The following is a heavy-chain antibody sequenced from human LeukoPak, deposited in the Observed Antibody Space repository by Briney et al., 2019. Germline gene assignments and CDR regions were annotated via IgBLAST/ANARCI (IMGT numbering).Heavy chain of an antibody. CDR2: ISGSGGST. CDR3: AKDGKDYNWIRLGY. CDR1: GFAFSSYA. J-gene: IGHJ4*02. Sequence: PGRSLRLSCAASGFAFSSYAMHWVRQAPGKGLEWVSAISGSGGSTYYADSVKGRFTISRDNSKNTLYLQMNSLRAEDTAVYYCAKDGKDYNWIRLGYWGQGTLVTVSS. D-gene: IGHD1-20*01. V-gene: IGHV3-23*01.